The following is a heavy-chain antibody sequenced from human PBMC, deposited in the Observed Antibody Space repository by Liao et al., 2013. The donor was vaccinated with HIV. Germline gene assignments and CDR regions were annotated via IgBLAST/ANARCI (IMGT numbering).Heavy chain of an antibody. Sequence: QVQLQQSGAGLLKPSETLSLTCAVSGGSLSGFYWSWIRQSPGKGLEWIGEINHSGSTNYNPSLKSRVTISVDTSKNQFSLKLSSVTAADTAVYYCAREVQGIAAAGAFDIWGQGTMVTVSS. CDR3: AREVQGIAAAGAFDI. CDR1: GGSLSGFY. V-gene: IGHV4-34*02. CDR2: INHSGST. D-gene: IGHD6-13*01. J-gene: IGHJ3*02.